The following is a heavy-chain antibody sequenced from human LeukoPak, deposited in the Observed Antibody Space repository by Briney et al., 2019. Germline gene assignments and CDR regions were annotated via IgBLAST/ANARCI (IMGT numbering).Heavy chain of an antibody. V-gene: IGHV1-2*06. J-gene: IGHJ3*02. D-gene: IGHD6-19*01. Sequence: ASVTVSCKASGYTFTGYYLHWVRQAPGQGLEWMGRINTNRGGTSYAQKFQGRVTMTRDTSIRTAYMELRSLRSDDSAVYYCARDTSIAVPADLDVFDIWGQGPRVTVSS. CDR2: INTNRGGT. CDR3: ARDTSIAVPADLDVFDI. CDR1: GYTFTGYY.